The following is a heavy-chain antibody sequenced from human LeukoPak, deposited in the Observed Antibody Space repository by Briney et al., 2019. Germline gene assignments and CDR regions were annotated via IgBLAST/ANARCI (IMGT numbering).Heavy chain of an antibody. CDR3: ARWEPPFDY. CDR2: ISSNSRYI. CDR1: GSSFSTYT. V-gene: IGHV3-21*01. D-gene: IGHD1-26*01. J-gene: IGHJ4*02. Sequence: GGSLRLSCAASGSSFSTYTMNWVRQAPGKGLEWVSSISSNSRYIYYGDSVKGRFTISRDNAKNSVYLQMNGLRAGDTAVYYCARWEPPFDYWGQGTLVTVSS.